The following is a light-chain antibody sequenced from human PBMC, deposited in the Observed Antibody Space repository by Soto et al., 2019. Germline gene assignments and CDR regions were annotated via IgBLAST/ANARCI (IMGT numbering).Light chain of an antibody. CDR3: QQCNDWPLT. CDR1: QTVGID. V-gene: IGKV3-15*01. J-gene: IGKJ4*01. CDR2: GTS. Sequence: EIVMTQSPATLSVSPGERATLSCRASQTVGIDLAWFQQKPGQAPRLLIYGTSIRATGIPARFSASGSGTECTLTINSLQSEDFAVYYCQQCNDWPLTFGGGTKVEIK.